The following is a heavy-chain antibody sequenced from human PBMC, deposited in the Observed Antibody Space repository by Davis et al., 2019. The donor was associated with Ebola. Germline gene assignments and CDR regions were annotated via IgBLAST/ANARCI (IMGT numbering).Heavy chain of an antibody. J-gene: IGHJ4*02. V-gene: IGHV3-48*02. CDR2: ITKGSDAI. CDR3: ARDRFFAFDF. CDR1: GFVFSDFS. D-gene: IGHD3/OR15-3a*01. Sequence: PGGSLRLSCAASGFVFSDFSMNWVRQAPGKGLEWITYITKGSDAIHYAGSVKGRFTVSRDNAKNSVFLQMSSLRDEDSAVYYCARDRFFAFDFWSQGVHVSVSS.